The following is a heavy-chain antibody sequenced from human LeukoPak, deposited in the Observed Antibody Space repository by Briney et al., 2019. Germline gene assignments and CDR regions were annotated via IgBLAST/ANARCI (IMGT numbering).Heavy chain of an antibody. CDR1: GYTFTSYG. CDR2: ISAYNGNT. V-gene: IGHV1-18*01. Sequence: ASVKVSCKASGYTFTSYGISWVRQAPGQGLEWMGWISAYNGNTNYAQKLQGRVTMTTDTSTSTAYMELRSLRSDDTAVYYWARGEVVVVTANTWSAPGAQGPLVTVPS. CDR3: ARGEVVVVTANTWSAP. D-gene: IGHD2-21*02. J-gene: IGHJ5*02.